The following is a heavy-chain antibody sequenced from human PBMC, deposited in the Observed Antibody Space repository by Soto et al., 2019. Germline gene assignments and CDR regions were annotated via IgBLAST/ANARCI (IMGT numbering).Heavy chain of an antibody. Sequence: QVQLVQSGAEVKKPGSSVQVSCQASGGTFSSYTISWVRQAPGQGLEWMGRIIPILGIANYAQKFQGRVTITADKSTSTAYMELSSLRSEDTAVYYCARTRTTAWWTDAFDIWGQGTMVTVSS. CDR3: ARTRTTAWWTDAFDI. V-gene: IGHV1-69*02. CDR1: GGTFSSYT. CDR2: IIPILGIA. J-gene: IGHJ3*02. D-gene: IGHD2-15*01.